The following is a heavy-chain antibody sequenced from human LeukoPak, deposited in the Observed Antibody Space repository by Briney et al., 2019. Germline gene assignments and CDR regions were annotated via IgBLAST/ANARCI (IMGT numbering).Heavy chain of an antibody. CDR3: ARHIAVAGTDWFDP. CDR2: IYYSGST. J-gene: IGHJ5*02. CDR1: GGSISSSSYY. D-gene: IGHD6-19*01. Sequence: PSETLSLTCTVSGGSISSSSYYWGWIRQPPGKGLEWIGSIYYSGSTYYNPSLKSRVPISVDTSKNQFSLKLSSVTAADTAVYYCARHIAVAGTDWFDPWGQGTLVTVSS. V-gene: IGHV4-39*01.